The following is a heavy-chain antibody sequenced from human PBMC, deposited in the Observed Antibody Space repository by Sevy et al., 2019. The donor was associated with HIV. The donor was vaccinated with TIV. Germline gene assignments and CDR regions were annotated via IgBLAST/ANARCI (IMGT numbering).Heavy chain of an antibody. CDR1: GGSIGTSSYY. D-gene: IGHD4-17*01. Sequence: SETLSLTCTVSGGSIGTSSYYWGWIRQSPGKGLEWIGSIYDSGSTYYHPSLKSRVTISVDTSKTQFSLKLRSVTAADTAVYYCARHPHGDYAVWVDPWGQGTLVTVSS. CDR2: IYDSGST. J-gene: IGHJ5*02. V-gene: IGHV4-39*01. CDR3: ARHPHGDYAVWVDP.